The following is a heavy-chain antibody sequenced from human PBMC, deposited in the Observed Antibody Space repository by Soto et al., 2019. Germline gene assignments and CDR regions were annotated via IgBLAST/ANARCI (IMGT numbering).Heavy chain of an antibody. V-gene: IGHV2-5*01. J-gene: IGHJ4*02. CDR3: AHGSYDSSGYYYFDY. CDR1: GFSLSTTGVN. Sequence: SGPTLVNPTQTLTLTCTFSGFSLSTTGVNVGWIRQPPGKALEWLALVYWSNDKRYSPSVKSRLTITKDTSKNQVVLTMTNMDPVDTGTYYCAHGSYDSSGYYYFDYWGQGTLVTVSS. CDR2: VYWSNDK. D-gene: IGHD3-22*01.